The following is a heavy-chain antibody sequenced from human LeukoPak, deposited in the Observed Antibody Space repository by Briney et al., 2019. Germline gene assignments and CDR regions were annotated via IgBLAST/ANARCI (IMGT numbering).Heavy chain of an antibody. CDR3: ARVRYYYDSSGYGDY. CDR2: ISAYNGNT. Sequence: GASVKVSCKASGYTFTSYGSSWVRQAPGQGLEWMGWISAYNGNTNYAQKLQGRVTMTTDTSTSTAYMELRSLRSDGTAVYCCARVRYYYDSSGYGDYWGQGTLVTVSS. CDR1: GYTFTSYG. J-gene: IGHJ4*02. V-gene: IGHV1-18*01. D-gene: IGHD3-22*01.